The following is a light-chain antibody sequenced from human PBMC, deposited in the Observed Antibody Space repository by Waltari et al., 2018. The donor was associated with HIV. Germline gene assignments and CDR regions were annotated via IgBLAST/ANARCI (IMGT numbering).Light chain of an antibody. CDR3: QQYNSYPFT. Sequence: DIQMTQSPSSLSASVGGRVTITCRASQDIRNFLAWFQQKPGKAHQSLIYAASSLQSGVPSNFSGSGSGTDFTLTSSSLQPEDFATYYCQQYNSYPFTFGPGTKVDIK. J-gene: IGKJ3*01. CDR2: AAS. V-gene: IGKV1-16*02. CDR1: QDIRNF.